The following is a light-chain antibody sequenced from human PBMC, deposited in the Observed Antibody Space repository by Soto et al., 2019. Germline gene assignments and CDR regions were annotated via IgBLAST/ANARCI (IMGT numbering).Light chain of an antibody. V-gene: IGKV3-15*01. CDR1: ERVSTN. J-gene: IGKJ4*01. Sequence: DIVMTQSPLTLSVSPGESATLSCRASERVSTNLAWYQQTPGQAPRLLIYSASRRPTDIPVRFSGSGSGAEFTLTISSLQSEDFAVYYCQQYNSWPLTFGGGTKVDIK. CDR2: SAS. CDR3: QQYNSWPLT.